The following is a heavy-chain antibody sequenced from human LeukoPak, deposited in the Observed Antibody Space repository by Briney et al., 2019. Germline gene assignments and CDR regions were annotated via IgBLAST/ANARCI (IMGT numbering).Heavy chain of an antibody. CDR2: ISYSGST. CDR3: ARRGGYKSLDY. CDR1: GGSISNYY. D-gene: IGHD5-24*01. J-gene: IGHJ4*02. V-gene: IGHV4-59*08. Sequence: SETLSLTCTVSGGSISNYYWSWIRQPPGKGLEWIGYISYSGSTNNNPSLKSRATISVDTTKNQFSLKLSSVTAADTAVYYCARRGGYKSLDYWGQGTLVTVSS.